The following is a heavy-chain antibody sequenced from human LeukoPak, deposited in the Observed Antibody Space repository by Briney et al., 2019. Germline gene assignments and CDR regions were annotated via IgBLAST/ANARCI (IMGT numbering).Heavy chain of an antibody. V-gene: IGHV1-2*02. Sequence: ASVKVSCKASGYTFTGYYMHWVRQAPGQGLEWMGWINPNSGGTNYAQKFRGRVTMTRDTSISTAYMELSRLRSDDTAVYYCANLITFGGVIVHDAFDIWGQGTMVTVSS. CDR3: ANLITFGGVIVHDAFDI. J-gene: IGHJ3*02. D-gene: IGHD3-16*02. CDR2: INPNSGGT. CDR1: GYTFTGYY.